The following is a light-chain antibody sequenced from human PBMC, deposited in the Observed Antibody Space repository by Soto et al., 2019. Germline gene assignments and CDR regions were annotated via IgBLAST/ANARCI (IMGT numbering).Light chain of an antibody. V-gene: IGKV3-11*01. CDR3: QQVTVWPVIT. Sequence: EVVLTQPPAPLSLSSGERATLSCRASQSIRTSLAWYQQKPGQAPRLVIFDASNRANGVPARFGGSGSGTDFTLTINSLEPADFGVYYCQQVTVWPVITVGQGTRLEIK. CDR2: DAS. CDR1: QSIRTS. J-gene: IGKJ5*01.